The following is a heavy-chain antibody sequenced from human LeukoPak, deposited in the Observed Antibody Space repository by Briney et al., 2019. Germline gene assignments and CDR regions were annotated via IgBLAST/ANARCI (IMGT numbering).Heavy chain of an antibody. J-gene: IGHJ4*02. CDR3: ARVRLLSEFDY. CDR2: ISYDGSHE. V-gene: IGHV3-30*04. CDR1: GFTFSSYA. Sequence: GGSLRLSCAVFGFTFSSYAMHWVRQAPGKGLEWVAVISYDGSHESYADSVKGRFTISRDNSKSTLFLQMNSLRAEDTAVYYCARVRLLSEFDYWGQGTLVTVSS. D-gene: IGHD3-16*02.